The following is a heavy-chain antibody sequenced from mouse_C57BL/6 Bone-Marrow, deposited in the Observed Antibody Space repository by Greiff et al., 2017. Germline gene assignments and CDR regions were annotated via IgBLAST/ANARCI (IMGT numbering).Heavy chain of an antibody. J-gene: IGHJ3*01. CDR1: GYTFTSYG. CDR2: LYPRSGNT. Sequence: VKLQESGAELARPGASVKLSCKASGYTFTSYGISWVKQRTGQGLEWIGELYPRSGNTYYNEKFKGKATLTADKSSSTAYMELRSLTSEDSAVYFGARAGRQLRLPWFAYWGQGTLVTVSA. CDR3: ARAGRQLRLPWFAY. D-gene: IGHD3-2*02. V-gene: IGHV1-81*01.